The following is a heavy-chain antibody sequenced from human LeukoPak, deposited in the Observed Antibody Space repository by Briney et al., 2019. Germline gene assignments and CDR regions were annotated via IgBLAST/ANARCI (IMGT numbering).Heavy chain of an antibody. V-gene: IGHV3-48*03. D-gene: IGHD1-26*01. CDR1: GFTFRSHE. J-gene: IGHJ4*02. CDR3: VREGPEDRVGASPWYFDY. Sequence: GGSLRLSCAASGFTFRSHEMNWVRQAPGKGLEWVSYISSSGSSIYYADSVKGRFTISRDNAKNSLYLQMNSLRAEDTAVYYCVREGPEDRVGASPWYFDYWGQGILVTVSS. CDR2: ISSSGSSI.